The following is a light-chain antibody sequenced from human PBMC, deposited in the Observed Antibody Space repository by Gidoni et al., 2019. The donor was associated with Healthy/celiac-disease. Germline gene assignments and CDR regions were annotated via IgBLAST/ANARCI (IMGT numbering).Light chain of an antibody. Sequence: EIVMTQSPATLSVSAGERATLPCRASQSVSSNLAWSKQKPGQAPRRLIYGASTRATGIPARFSGSGSGTEFTLTISSLQSEDFAVYYCQQYKNWPQTFGQXTKLEIK. J-gene: IGKJ2*01. CDR3: QQYKNWPQT. V-gene: IGKV3-15*01. CDR1: QSVSSN. CDR2: GAS.